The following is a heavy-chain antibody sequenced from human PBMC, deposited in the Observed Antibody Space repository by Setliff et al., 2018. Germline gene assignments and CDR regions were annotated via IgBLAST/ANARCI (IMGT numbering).Heavy chain of an antibody. CDR3: ARGMPIGYFQP. V-gene: IGHV4-61*03. CDR2: LYNSGSA. Sequence: SETLSLTCAVSGFSISSGYYWGWIRQPPGKGLEWIGYLYNSGSAKYNPSLKSRVTISLDTSKNHFSLNLTSVTAADTAIYYCARGMPIGYFQPWGQGTLVTVSS. J-gene: IGHJ1*01. CDR1: GFSISSGYY. D-gene: IGHD2-2*01.